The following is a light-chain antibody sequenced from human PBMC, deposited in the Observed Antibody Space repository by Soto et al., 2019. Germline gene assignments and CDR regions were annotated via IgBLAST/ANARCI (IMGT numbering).Light chain of an antibody. V-gene: IGKV1-39*01. J-gene: IGKJ5*01. CDR1: QNIGSF. CDR3: QQGSTTPIT. CDR2: SAF. Sequence: DIQMPQPPSSLSASIGDRVTITCRASQNIGSFLTWYQQKPGEAPRLLVYSAFRIQSGVPSRFNASGSGTDFTLSISSLQPEDFSTYYCQQGSTTPITFGLGTRLEIK.